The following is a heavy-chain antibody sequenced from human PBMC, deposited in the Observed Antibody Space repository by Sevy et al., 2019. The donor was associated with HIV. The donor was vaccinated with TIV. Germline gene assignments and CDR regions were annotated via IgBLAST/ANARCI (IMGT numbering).Heavy chain of an antibody. CDR2: LYTSGST. D-gene: IGHD4-4*01. Sequence: SETLSLSCTVSGGSISSYYWSWIRRPAGKGLEWIGRLYTSGSTNYNPSLKSRVTMSVDTSKNQFSLKLSSVTAADTAVYYCAREDDYSNYWGQGTLVTVSS. CDR3: AREDDYSNY. V-gene: IGHV4-4*07. CDR1: GGSISSYY. J-gene: IGHJ4*02.